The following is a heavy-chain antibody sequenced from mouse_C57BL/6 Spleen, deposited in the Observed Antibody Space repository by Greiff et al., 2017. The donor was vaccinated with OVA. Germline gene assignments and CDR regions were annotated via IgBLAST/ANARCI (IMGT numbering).Heavy chain of an antibody. D-gene: IGHD2-4*01. Sequence: EVQLQESGPGLVKPSQSLSLTCSVTGYSITSGYYWNWIRQFPGNKLEWMGYISYDGSNNYNPSLKNRISITRDTSKNQFFLKLNSVTTEDTATYYCARDYDSPMDDWGQGTSVTVSS. CDR1: GYSITSGYY. V-gene: IGHV3-6*01. CDR2: ISYDGSN. J-gene: IGHJ4*01. CDR3: ARDYDSPMDD.